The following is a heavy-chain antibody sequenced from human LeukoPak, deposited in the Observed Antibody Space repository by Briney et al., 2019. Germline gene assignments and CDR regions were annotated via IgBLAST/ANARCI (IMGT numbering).Heavy chain of an antibody. CDR3: ARGKDYYGSGSYYILDY. J-gene: IGHJ4*02. D-gene: IGHD3-10*01. Sequence: TGGSLRLSCAASGFTFSSYAMHWVRQAPGEGLEYVSAIGSYGGSTFYANSVKGRFTISRDNSKNTLYLQMGSLRAEDMAVYYCARGKDYYGSGSYYILDYWGQGTLVTVSS. CDR1: GFTFSSYA. V-gene: IGHV3-64*01. CDR2: IGSYGGST.